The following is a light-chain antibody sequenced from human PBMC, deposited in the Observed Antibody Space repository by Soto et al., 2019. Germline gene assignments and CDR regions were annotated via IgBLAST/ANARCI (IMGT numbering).Light chain of an antibody. CDR2: DAS. J-gene: IGKJ3*01. CDR1: QSVSSY. CDR3: QQRSNWPST. V-gene: IGKV3-11*01. Sequence: EIVLTQSPATLSLSPGERATLSCRASQSVSSYLAWYQQKPGQAPRLLIYDASNRATGIPARFSGSGSGTDFTLTISSLEAEDSAVYYCQQRSNWPSTFGPGTKVDIK.